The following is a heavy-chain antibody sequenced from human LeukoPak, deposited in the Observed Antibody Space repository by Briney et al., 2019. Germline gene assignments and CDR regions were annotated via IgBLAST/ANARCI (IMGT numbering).Heavy chain of an antibody. V-gene: IGHV4-34*01. D-gene: IGHD3-10*01. CDR1: GGSFSGYY. CDR2: INHSGST. CDR3: ARGRYYGSGSLGH. J-gene: IGHJ4*02. Sequence: PSETLSLTCAVYGGSFSGYYWSWIRQPPGKGLEWIGEINHSGSTNYNPSLKSRVTISVDTSKNQFSLKLSSVTAADTAVYYCARGRYYGSGSLGHWGQGIPVTVSS.